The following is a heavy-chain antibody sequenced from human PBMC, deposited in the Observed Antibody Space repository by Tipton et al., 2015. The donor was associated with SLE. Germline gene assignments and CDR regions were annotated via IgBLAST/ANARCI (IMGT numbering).Heavy chain of an antibody. J-gene: IGHJ4*02. CDR2: INPTSGVT. D-gene: IGHD1-26*01. CDR3: TTDLGGTDGVGY. V-gene: IGHV1-2*06. CDR1: GYTFTDYY. Sequence: QVQLVQSGAEVKKPGASVKVSCKASGYTFTDYYIHWVRQAPGQGLEWMGRINPTSGVTDYGQRFQGRVTVTRDTSISTAYMELSSLTSDDTAFYYCTTDLGGTDGVGYWGQGTLVTVSS.